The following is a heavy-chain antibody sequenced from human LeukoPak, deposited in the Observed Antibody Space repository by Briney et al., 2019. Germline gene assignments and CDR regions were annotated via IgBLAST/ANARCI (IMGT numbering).Heavy chain of an antibody. V-gene: IGHV1-18*01. D-gene: IGHD3-22*01. CDR3: ARRHYYDSSGYDY. CDR2: ISAYNGNT. Sequence: ASVKVSSTASRYTFTTYGISWVRQAPGQGLERMGWISAYNGNTNYAQKLQGRVTITTDTSTSTAYMELRSLRSDDTAVYYCARRHYYDSSGYDYWGQGTLVTVSS. CDR1: RYTFTTYG. J-gene: IGHJ4*02.